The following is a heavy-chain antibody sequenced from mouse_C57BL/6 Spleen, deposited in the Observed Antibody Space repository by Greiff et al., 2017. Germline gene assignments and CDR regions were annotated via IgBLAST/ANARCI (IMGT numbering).Heavy chain of an antibody. Sequence: EVQGVESGEGLVKPGGSLKLSCAASGFTFSSYAMSWVRQTPEKRLEWVAYISSGGDYIYYADTVKGRFTISRDTARNTLYLQMSSLKSEDTAMYYCTRGDYGNIDYWGQGTTLTVSS. D-gene: IGHD2-1*01. CDR3: TRGDYGNIDY. CDR1: GFTFSSYA. V-gene: IGHV5-9-1*02. CDR2: ISSGGDYI. J-gene: IGHJ2*01.